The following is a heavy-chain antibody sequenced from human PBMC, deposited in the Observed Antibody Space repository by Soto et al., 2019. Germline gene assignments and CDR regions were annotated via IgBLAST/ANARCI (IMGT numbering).Heavy chain of an antibody. V-gene: IGHV3-23*01. D-gene: IGHD3-9*01. Sequence: GGSLRLSCAASGFTFSSYAMSWVRQAPGKGLEWVSAISGSGGSTYYADSVKGRFTISRDNSKNTLYLQMNSLRAEDTAVYYCAKYPHLNDILTGYYLDYFDYWGQGTLVTVSS. CDR2: ISGSGGST. CDR1: GFTFSSYA. CDR3: AKYPHLNDILTGYYLDYFDY. J-gene: IGHJ4*02.